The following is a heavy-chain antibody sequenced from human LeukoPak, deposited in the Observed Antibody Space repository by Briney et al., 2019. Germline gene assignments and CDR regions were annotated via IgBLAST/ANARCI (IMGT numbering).Heavy chain of an antibody. CDR2: IYYSGST. V-gene: IGHV4-39*01. J-gene: IGHJ5*02. Sequence: SEILSLTCTVSSGSISSSNYYWAWIRQPPGKGLGWIGSIYYSGSTYYNPSLKSRVTISVDTSKNQFSLNLTSVTAADTAVYFCARRYCISTSCYAWWFDPWGQGTLVTVSS. CDR1: SGSISSSNYY. CDR3: ARRYCISTSCYAWWFDP. D-gene: IGHD2-2*01.